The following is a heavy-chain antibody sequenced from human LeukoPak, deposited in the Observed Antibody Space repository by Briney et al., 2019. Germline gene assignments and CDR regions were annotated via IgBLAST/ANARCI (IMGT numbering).Heavy chain of an antibody. Sequence: GESLRLSCAASRFTFSSYAMSWVRQAPGKGLEWVSAISGSGGTTYNADSVKGRFTISRDNSKNTLYLQLNSLRAEDTAIYYCAKEREAYCSGGSCYGSDKLFPADYWGQGSLVTVSS. CDR1: RFTFSSYA. CDR3: AKEREAYCSGGSCYGSDKLFPADY. J-gene: IGHJ4*02. D-gene: IGHD2-15*01. CDR2: ISGSGGTT. V-gene: IGHV3-23*01.